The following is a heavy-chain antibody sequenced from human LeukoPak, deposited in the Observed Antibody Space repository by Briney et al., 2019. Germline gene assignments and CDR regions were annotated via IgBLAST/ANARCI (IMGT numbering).Heavy chain of an antibody. CDR2: IFYSGST. CDR1: GGSISSSSYY. Sequence: PSETLSLTCTVSGGSISSSSYYWGWIRQPPGKGLEWIGNIFYSGSTYYNPSLKSRVTISVDTSKNQFSLKLSSVTAADTAVYYCARRGSTGRTGFDYWGQGTLVTVSS. D-gene: IGHD2-8*02. CDR3: ARRGSTGRTGFDY. J-gene: IGHJ4*02. V-gene: IGHV4-39*07.